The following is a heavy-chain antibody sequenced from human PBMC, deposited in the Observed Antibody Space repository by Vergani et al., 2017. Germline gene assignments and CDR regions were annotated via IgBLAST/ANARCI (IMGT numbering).Heavy chain of an antibody. V-gene: IGHV4-38-2*01. J-gene: IGHJ4*02. CDR2: VFHLGTL. CDR1: GVSITGGNY. Sequence: QAQLQESGPRLVKPSQTLSLTCRVSGVSITGGNYWGWVRQSPVSGLEWLGSVFHLGTLYYNPSRQSRVTIAMDAKNHFSLKLTSVSAAETAVYYCATSCYRRWGDYLDYWGQGSLVTVSS. CDR3: ATSCYRRWGDYLDY. D-gene: IGHD2-2*02.